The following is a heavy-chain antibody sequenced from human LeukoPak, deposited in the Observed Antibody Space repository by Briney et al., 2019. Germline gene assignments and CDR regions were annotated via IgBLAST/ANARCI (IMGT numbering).Heavy chain of an antibody. V-gene: IGHV1-18*01. CDR1: GNTFTSYG. CDR2: ISAYNGNT. J-gene: IGHJ3*02. Sequence: ASVKVSCKASGNTFTSYGISWVRQAPGQGLEWMGWISAYNGNTNYAQKLQGRVTMTTDTSTSTAYMELRSLRSDDTAVYYCAREWELLLLGQWSAFDIWGQGTMVTVSS. CDR3: AREWELLLLGQWSAFDI. D-gene: IGHD1-26*01.